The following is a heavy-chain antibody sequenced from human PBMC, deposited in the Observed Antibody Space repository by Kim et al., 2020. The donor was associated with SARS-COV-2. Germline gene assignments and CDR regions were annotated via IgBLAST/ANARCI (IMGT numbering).Heavy chain of an antibody. D-gene: IGHD2-8*01. CDR2: INPNNGDT. V-gene: IGHV1-2*02. Sequence: ASVKVSCKASGYTFTDYYMHWVRQAPGQGLEWMGWINPNNGDTNHAQKFQGRATMSRDTSISTAYMDLSRLRSDDTAMYYCARGPYCANGVCYNGYRYGMDVWGQGTTVTVSS. CDR1: GYTFTDYY. CDR3: ARGPYCANGVCYNGYRYGMDV. J-gene: IGHJ6*02.